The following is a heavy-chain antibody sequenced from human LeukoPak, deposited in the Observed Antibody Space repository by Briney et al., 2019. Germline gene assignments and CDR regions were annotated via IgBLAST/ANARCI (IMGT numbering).Heavy chain of an antibody. CDR2: INPNSGGT. J-gene: IGHJ5*02. CDR3: ARDRKAIVVVTAIPRYNCFDP. CDR1: GYTFTGYY. D-gene: IGHD2-21*02. V-gene: IGHV1-2*02. Sequence: GASVKVSRKASGYTFTGYYMHWVRQAPGQGLEWMGWINPNSGGTNYAQKFQGRVTMTRGTSISTAYMELSRLRSDDTAVYYCARDRKAIVVVTAIPRYNCFDPWGQGPLVTVSS.